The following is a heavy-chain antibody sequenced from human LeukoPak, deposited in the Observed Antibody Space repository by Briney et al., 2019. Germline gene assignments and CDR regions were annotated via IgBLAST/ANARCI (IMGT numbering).Heavy chain of an antibody. CDR1: GFTFSSYA. CDR3: ARTVHCSSTSCYFDAFDI. Sequence: GGSLRLSCAASGFTFSSYAMSWVRQAPGKGLEWVSAISGSGGSTYYADSAKGRFTISRDNSKNTLYLQMNSLRAEDTAVYYCARTVHCSSTSCYFDAFDIWGQGTMVTVSS. CDR2: ISGSGGST. V-gene: IGHV3-23*01. D-gene: IGHD2-2*01. J-gene: IGHJ3*02.